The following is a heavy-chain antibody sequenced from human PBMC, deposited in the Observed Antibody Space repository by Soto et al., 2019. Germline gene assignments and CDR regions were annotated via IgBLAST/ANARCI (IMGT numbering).Heavy chain of an antibody. CDR3: ARESEDLTSNFDY. CDR2: ISSTTNYI. J-gene: IGHJ4*02. CDR1: GFTFTRYS. V-gene: IGHV3-21*06. Sequence: PGGSLRLSCAASGFTFTRYSMNWVRQAPGKGLEWVSSISSTTNYIYYGDSMKGRFTISRDNAKNSLYLEMNSLRAEDTAVYYCARESEDLTSNFDYWGQGTLVSVSS.